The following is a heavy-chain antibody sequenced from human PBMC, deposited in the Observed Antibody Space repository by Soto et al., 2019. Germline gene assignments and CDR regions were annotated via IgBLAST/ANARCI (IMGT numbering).Heavy chain of an antibody. CDR2: ISSSSSTI. CDR1: GFTFSSYS. J-gene: IGHJ4*02. CDR3: AKAQEYYDFWSRYALAY. D-gene: IGHD3-3*01. V-gene: IGHV3-48*01. Sequence: GSLRLSCAASGFTFSSYSMNWVRQAPGKGLEWVAYISSSSSTIYYADSVKGRLTISRDNSKNTLYLQMNSLRAEDTAVYYCAKAQEYYDFWSRYALAYWGQGSLVTVSS.